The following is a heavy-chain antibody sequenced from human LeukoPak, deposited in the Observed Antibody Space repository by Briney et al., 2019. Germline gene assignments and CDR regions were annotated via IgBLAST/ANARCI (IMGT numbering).Heavy chain of an antibody. V-gene: IGHV4-59*01. CDR1: GGSISSYY. CDR2: IYYSGST. CDR3: ARGGQLWYNWFDP. J-gene: IGHJ5*02. Sequence: SETLSLTCTVSGGSISSYYWSWIRQPPGKGLEWIGYIYYSGSTNYNPSLKSRVTISVDTSKNQFSLKLSSVTAADTAVYYCARGGQLWYNWFDPWGQGTLVTVSS. D-gene: IGHD5-18*01.